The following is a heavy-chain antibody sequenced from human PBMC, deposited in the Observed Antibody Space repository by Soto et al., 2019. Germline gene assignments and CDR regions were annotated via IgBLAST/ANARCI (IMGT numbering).Heavy chain of an antibody. CDR2: INPNSGVA. CDR3: ARQGSGSEYPQYFYYGMDV. D-gene: IGHD5-12*01. Sequence: VELVQSGAEVEKPGAAVRISCKTSGYTFTADYIHWVRQAPGQGLEWMGWINPNSGVANYAQNFQGWVTMTRDTSISTVYMELIKMRSEDTTIYYCARQGSGSEYPQYFYYGMDVWGQGTTAAASS. V-gene: IGHV1-2*04. J-gene: IGHJ6*02. CDR1: GYTFTADY.